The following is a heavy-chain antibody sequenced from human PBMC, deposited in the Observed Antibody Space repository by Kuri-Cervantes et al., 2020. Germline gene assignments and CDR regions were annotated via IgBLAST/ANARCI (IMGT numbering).Heavy chain of an antibody. J-gene: IGHJ6*02. CDR3: AKVGGRYYDSSPYYYYGMDV. CDR1: GFTFSSYW. Sequence: GESLKISCAASGFTFSSYWMCWVRQAPGKGLEWVANIKQDGSEKYYVDSVKGRFTISRDNAKNSLYLQMNSLRAEDTAVYYCAKVGGRYYDSSPYYYYGMDVWGQGTTVTVSS. V-gene: IGHV3-7*03. D-gene: IGHD3-22*01. CDR2: IKQDGSEK.